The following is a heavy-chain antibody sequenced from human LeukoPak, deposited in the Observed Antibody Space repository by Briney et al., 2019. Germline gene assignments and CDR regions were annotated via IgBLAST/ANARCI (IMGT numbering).Heavy chain of an antibody. CDR3: ARDSGFD. CDR1: GFTFSTYA. D-gene: IGHD3-10*01. J-gene: IGHJ4*02. CDR2: ISHDGSSK. V-gene: IGHV3-30*04. Sequence: GRSLRPSCAVSGFTFSTYAMHWVRQAPGKGLDWVAVISHDGSSKYNADSVKGRFTISRDNSKNTLYLQMNSLRTEDTAVYYCARDSGFDWGQGTLVTV.